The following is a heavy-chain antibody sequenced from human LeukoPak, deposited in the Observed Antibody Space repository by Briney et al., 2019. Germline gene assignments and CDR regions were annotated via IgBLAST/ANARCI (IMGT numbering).Heavy chain of an antibody. D-gene: IGHD5-18*01. V-gene: IGHV1-2*02. J-gene: IGHJ4*02. CDR1: GYTFTGYY. CDR3: ARDMGYSYGSYYFDY. CDR2: INPNSGGT. Sequence: GASVKVSCKASGYTFTGYYMHWVRQAPGQGLEWMGWINPNSGGTNYAQKFQGRVTMTRDTSISTAYMVLSRLRSDDTAVYYCARDMGYSYGSYYFDYWGQGTLVTVSS.